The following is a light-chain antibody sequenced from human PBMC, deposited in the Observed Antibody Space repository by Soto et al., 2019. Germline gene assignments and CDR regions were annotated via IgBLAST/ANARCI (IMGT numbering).Light chain of an antibody. CDR3: SSYAGSSTLV. Sequence: QSALTQPASVSGSPGQSLTISCTGTSSDVGSYNLVSWYQQHPGKGPKLMIYEGSKRPSGVSNRFSGSKSGNTASLTISGLQAEDEADYYCSSYAGSSTLVFGGGTKVTVL. CDR2: EGS. V-gene: IGLV2-23*01. J-gene: IGLJ2*01. CDR1: SSDVGSYNL.